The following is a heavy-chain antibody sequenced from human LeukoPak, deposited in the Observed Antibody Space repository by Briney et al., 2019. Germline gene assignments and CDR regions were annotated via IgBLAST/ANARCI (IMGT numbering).Heavy chain of an antibody. CDR1: GGSISSYY. Sequence: PSETLSLTCTVSGGSISSYYWSWIRQPPGKGLEWIGYIYYSGTPNYNPTLKSRVTMSVDTSKNQFSLKLSSVTAADTAVYYSARHGGSYDFDFWGQGTLVTVSS. D-gene: IGHD1-26*01. CDR2: IYYSGTP. V-gene: IGHV4-59*08. J-gene: IGHJ4*02. CDR3: ARHGGSYDFDF.